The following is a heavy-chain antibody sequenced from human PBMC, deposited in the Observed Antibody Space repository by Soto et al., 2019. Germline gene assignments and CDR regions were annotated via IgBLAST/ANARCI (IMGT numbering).Heavy chain of an antibody. D-gene: IGHD3-10*01. CDR3: AQNAVGGNYYYGREV. V-gene: IGHV2-5*02. J-gene: IGHJ6*02. Sequence: QITLRESAPPLVKPTETLTLTCSFSGFSLSSRGVGVGWIRQPPGKALEWVALLYWDDDKYYSPPLKTRLTIARDSSRDQVVLTMTHMDPVDTGTYYCAQNAVGGNYYYGREVWGRGTTVTVS. CDR1: GFSLSSRGVG. CDR2: LYWDDDK.